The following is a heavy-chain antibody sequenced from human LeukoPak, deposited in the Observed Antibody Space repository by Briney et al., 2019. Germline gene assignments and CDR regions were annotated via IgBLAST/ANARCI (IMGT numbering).Heavy chain of an antibody. CDR3: ARDVGEYCSSTNCYASHY. V-gene: IGHV1-2*06. D-gene: IGHD2-2*01. J-gene: IGHJ4*02. CDR1: GYTFTGYY. CDR2: INPHSGGT. Sequence: GASVKVSCKACGYTFTGYYIHWVRQVPGQGLEWMGRINPHSGGTNYAQKFQGGVTMTRDTSITTAYMELSSLRSDDTAVYYCARDVGEYCSSTNCYASHYWGQGTLVTVSS.